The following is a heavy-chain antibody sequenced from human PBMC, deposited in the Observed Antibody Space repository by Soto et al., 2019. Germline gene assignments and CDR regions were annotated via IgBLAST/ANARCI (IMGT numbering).Heavy chain of an antibody. J-gene: IGHJ6*02. D-gene: IGHD6-13*01. CDR2: ISYDGSNK. CDR3: ARTIAAAGTTARYYYGMDV. CDR1: GFTFSSYA. V-gene: IGHV3-30-3*01. Sequence: VGALRLSCAASGFTFSSYAMHWVRQAPGKGLEWVAVISYDGSNKYYAGSVKGRFTISRDNSKNTLYLQMNSLRAEDTAVYYCARTIAAAGTTARYYYGMDVWGQGTTVTVSS.